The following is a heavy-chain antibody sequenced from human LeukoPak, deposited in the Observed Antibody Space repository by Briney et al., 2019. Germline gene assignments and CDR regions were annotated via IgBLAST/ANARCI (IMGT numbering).Heavy chain of an antibody. CDR2: ISHSGST. V-gene: IGHV4-34*01. CDR3: ARVDIGGRGTYYFDY. D-gene: IGHD1-14*01. Sequence: PSPTLSLTRAVYGGSLSGYYWSWIRQPPRKGLVGIGEISHSGSTNYNPILKSRVTISADTSKNQFSLTLISVTAADTAVYYCARVDIGGRGTYYFDYWGQGTLVTVSS. CDR1: GGSLSGYY. J-gene: IGHJ4*02.